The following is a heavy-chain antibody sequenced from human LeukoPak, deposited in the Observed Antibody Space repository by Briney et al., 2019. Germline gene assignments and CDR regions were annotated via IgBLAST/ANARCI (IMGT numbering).Heavy chain of an antibody. J-gene: IGHJ5*02. CDR2: IYTSGST. V-gene: IGHV4-4*07. Sequence: SETLSLTCTVSGGSISSYYWSWIRQPAGKGLEWIGRIYTSGSTNYNPSLKSRVTMSVDTSKNQFSLKLSSVTAADTAVYYCARDMVADSSGYDRGWFDHWGQGTLVTVSS. D-gene: IGHD3-22*01. CDR1: GGSISSYY. CDR3: ARDMVADSSGYDRGWFDH.